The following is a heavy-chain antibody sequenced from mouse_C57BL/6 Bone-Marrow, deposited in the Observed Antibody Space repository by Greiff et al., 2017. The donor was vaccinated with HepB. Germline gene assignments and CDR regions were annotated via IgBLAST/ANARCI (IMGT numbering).Heavy chain of an antibody. D-gene: IGHD1-1*01. CDR2: ISSGGSYT. V-gene: IGHV5-6*01. CDR3: ASHLYYYGSSPYWYFDV. CDR1: GFTFSSYG. J-gene: IGHJ1*03. Sequence: EAKLVESGGDLVKPGGSLKLSCAASGFTFSSYGMSWVRQTPDKRLEWVATISSGGSYTYYPDSVKGRFTISRDNAKNTLYLQMSSLKSEDTAMYYCASHLYYYGSSPYWYFDVWGTGTTVTVSS.